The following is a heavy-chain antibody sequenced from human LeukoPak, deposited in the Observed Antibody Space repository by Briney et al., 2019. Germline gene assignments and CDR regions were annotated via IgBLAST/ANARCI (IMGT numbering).Heavy chain of an antibody. V-gene: IGHV3-74*03. J-gene: IGHJ1*01. CDR1: GFTFSSYW. CDR2: INSDGSST. Sequence: SGGSLRLSCAASGFTFSSYWMYWVRHAPGKGLLWVSRINSDGSSTTYADSVKGRFTISRDNAKNTLYLQMNGLRAEDTAVYYCARPTAATSLSASFQQWGQGTLVTVSS. D-gene: IGHD2-15*01. CDR3: ARPTAATSLSASFQQ.